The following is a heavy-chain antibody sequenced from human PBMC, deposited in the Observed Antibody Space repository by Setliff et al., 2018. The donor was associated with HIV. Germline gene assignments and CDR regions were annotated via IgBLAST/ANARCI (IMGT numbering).Heavy chain of an antibody. CDR1: GGSFSGYY. J-gene: IGHJ4*02. Sequence: SETLSLTCAVYGGSFSGYYWSWIRQPPGKGLEWIGEINHSGSTNYNPSLKSRVTISVDTSKNQFSLKLTSVTAADTAVYHCARRVILSYGYYFDYWGQGTLVTVSS. V-gene: IGHV4-34*01. CDR3: ARRVILSYGYYFDY. D-gene: IGHD3-16*02. CDR2: INHSGST.